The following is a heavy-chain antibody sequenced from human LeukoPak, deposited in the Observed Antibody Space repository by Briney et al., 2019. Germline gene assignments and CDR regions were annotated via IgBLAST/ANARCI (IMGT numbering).Heavy chain of an antibody. CDR2: INAGNGNT. Sequence: ASVKVSCKASGYTFTSYAMHWVRQAPGQRLEWMGWINAGNGNTKYSQKFQGRVTITRDTSASTAYMELSSLRSEDTAVYYCATDPPFIAAADKDWYFDLWGRGTLVTVSS. D-gene: IGHD6-13*01. V-gene: IGHV1-3*01. CDR3: ATDPPFIAAADKDWYFDL. J-gene: IGHJ2*01. CDR1: GYTFTSYA.